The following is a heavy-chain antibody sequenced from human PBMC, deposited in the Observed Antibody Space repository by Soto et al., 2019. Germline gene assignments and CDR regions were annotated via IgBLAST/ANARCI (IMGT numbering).Heavy chain of an antibody. J-gene: IGHJ4*02. Sequence: GGSLRLSCAASGFTFSSYAMHWVRQAPGKGLEWVAVISYDGSNKYYADSVKGRFTISRDNSKNTLYLQMNSLRAEDTAVYYCARGDTVGGFDYWGQGTLVTVSS. CDR3: ARGDTVGGFDY. CDR1: GFTFSSYA. CDR2: ISYDGSNK. D-gene: IGHD3-16*01. V-gene: IGHV3-30-3*01.